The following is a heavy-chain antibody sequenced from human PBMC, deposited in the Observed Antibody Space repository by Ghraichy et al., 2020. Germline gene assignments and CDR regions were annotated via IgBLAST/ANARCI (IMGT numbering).Heavy chain of an antibody. J-gene: IGHJ4*02. CDR2: INHSGST. D-gene: IGHD3-22*01. CDR1: GGSFSGYY. Sequence: SETLSLTCAVYGGSFSGYYWSWIRQPPGKGLEWIGEINHSGSTNYNPSLKSRVTISVDTSKNQFSLELSSVTAADTAVYYCASAWYYYDSSGYYFDYWGKGTLVTVSS. V-gene: IGHV4-34*01. CDR3: ASAWYYYDSSGYYFDY.